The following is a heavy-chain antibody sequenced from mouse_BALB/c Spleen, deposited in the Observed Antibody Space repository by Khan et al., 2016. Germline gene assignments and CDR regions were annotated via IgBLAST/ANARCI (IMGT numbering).Heavy chain of an antibody. V-gene: IGHV14-3*02. Sequence: VQLQQSGAESVKPGASVKLSCTATGFNIKDTYMSWVKQRPEQGLEWIERIDPANGNTKYVQKFQGNATITAVTATNTAYLQLSSLTAEETAVYYCARGLYYYGSSYYAMDYWGQGTSVTVSS. CDR2: IDPANGNT. CDR1: GFNIKDTY. D-gene: IGHD1-1*01. CDR3: ARGLYYYGSSYYAMDY. J-gene: IGHJ4*01.